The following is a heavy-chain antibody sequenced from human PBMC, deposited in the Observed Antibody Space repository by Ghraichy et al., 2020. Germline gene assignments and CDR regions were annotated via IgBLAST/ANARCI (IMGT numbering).Heavy chain of an antibody. J-gene: IGHJ4*02. V-gene: IGHV3-53*01. Sequence: GGSLRLSCAASGFTVSSNYMNWVRQAPGKGLEWVSVIYGDGGTFYADSVKGRFTISRDNSKNTVFLQMNSLSADDTAVYYCARRITAVGNWGYFDFWGQGTLVTVSS. CDR3: ARRITAVGNWGYFDF. D-gene: IGHD6-13*01. CDR1: GFTVSSNY. CDR2: IYGDGGT.